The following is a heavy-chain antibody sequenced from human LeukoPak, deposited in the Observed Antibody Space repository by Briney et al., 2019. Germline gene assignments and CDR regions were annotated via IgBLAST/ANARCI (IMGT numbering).Heavy chain of an antibody. J-gene: IGHJ4*02. V-gene: IGHV4-39*07. D-gene: IGHD3-22*01. CDR3: GRDSRGPDY. CDR1: GGSISSTSYY. Sequence: SETLSLTCTVSGGSISSTSYYWGWIRQPPGKGLEWIGNIYYSGSTYYNPSLKSRVTISVDTSKNQISLKLNSVTAADTAVYYCGRDSRGPDYWGQGTLVTVSS. CDR2: IYYSGST.